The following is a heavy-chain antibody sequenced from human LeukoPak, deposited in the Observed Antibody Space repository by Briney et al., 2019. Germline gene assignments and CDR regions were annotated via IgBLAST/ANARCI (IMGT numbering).Heavy chain of an antibody. CDR3: ARGSEYSSSVFDY. V-gene: IGHV3-33*01. J-gene: IGHJ4*02. Sequence: GGSLRLSCAASGFTFSSYGMHWVRQAPGKGLEWVAVIWYDGSNKYYADSVKGRFTISRDNSKNTLYLQMNSLRAEDTAVYYCARGSEYSSSVFDYWGQGTLVTVSS. CDR2: IWYDGSNK. CDR1: GFTFSSYG. D-gene: IGHD6-6*01.